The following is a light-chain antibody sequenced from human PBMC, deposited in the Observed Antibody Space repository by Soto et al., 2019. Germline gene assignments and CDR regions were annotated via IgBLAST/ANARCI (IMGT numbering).Light chain of an antibody. CDR3: QQYEEWPRT. CDR1: QTVNHK. V-gene: IGKV3-15*01. J-gene: IGKJ2*01. Sequence: VMTQSPATVSVSPGERATLSCRASQTVNHKVAWYQQRPGQPPRLLIYGASNRATGVPTRFSGSGTGTQFTLTIRSLQPEDFAVYSCQQYEEWPRTFGQGTKVDI. CDR2: GAS.